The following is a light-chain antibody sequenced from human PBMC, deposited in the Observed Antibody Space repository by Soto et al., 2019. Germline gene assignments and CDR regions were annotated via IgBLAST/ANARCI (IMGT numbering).Light chain of an antibody. CDR1: QSVRSTY. J-gene: IGKJ5*01. CDR2: GAS. CDR3: QQYDSSPRIT. Sequence: EIALTQSPGTLSLSPGERATLSCRASQSVRSTYLAWYQQKPGQAPRLLIFGASSRASGIPDRFTGSGSGTDFTLTISRLEPEDFAVYYCQQYDSSPRITFGQGTRLEMK. V-gene: IGKV3-20*01.